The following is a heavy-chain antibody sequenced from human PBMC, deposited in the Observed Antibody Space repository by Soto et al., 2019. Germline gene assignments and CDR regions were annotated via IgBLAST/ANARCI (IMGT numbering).Heavy chain of an antibody. CDR2: ISGSGGST. Sequence: GGSLRLSCAASGFTFSNYAMSWVRQAPGKGLEWVSAISGSGGSTYYADSVKGRFTISRDNSKNTLYLQMNSLRAEDTAVYYCAKRDYGSVTNYYYYGMDVWGQGTTVTVSS. D-gene: IGHD3-10*01. CDR1: GFTFSNYA. CDR3: AKRDYGSVTNYYYYGMDV. J-gene: IGHJ6*02. V-gene: IGHV3-23*01.